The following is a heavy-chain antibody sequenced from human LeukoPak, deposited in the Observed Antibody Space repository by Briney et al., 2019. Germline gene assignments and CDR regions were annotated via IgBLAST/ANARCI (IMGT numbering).Heavy chain of an antibody. D-gene: IGHD3-10*01. CDR3: AKDRSLWFGELTLDY. Sequence: SETLSLTCTVSGYSISSGYYWGWIRQPPGKGLEWIGSIYHSGSTYYNPSLKSRVTISVDTSKNQFSLKLSSVTAADTAVYYCAKDRSLWFGELTLDYWGQGTLVTVSS. V-gene: IGHV4-38-2*02. CDR2: IYHSGST. J-gene: IGHJ4*02. CDR1: GYSISSGYY.